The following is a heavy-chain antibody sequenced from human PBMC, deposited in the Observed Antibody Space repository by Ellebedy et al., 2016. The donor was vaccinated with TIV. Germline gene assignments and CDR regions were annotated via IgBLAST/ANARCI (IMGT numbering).Heavy chain of an antibody. CDR1: GFTFPNFG. CDR3: AKIATLHAPDDI. Sequence: PGGSLRLSCAASGFTFPNFGMHWVRQAPGKGLEWLAIISYDGSDPSYADSVQGRFTISRDNSKNTLYLEMNSLRPEDTAVYYCAKIATLHAPDDIWGQGTMVTISS. D-gene: IGHD1-14*01. J-gene: IGHJ3*02. V-gene: IGHV3-30*18. CDR2: ISYDGSDP.